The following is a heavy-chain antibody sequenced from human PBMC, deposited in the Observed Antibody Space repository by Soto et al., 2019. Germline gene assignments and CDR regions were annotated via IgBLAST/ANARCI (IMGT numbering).Heavy chain of an antibody. CDR3: AKDFRRRGYYYFHMDV. D-gene: IGHD6-13*01. J-gene: IGHJ6*03. CDR1: GFTFDDYA. Sequence: PGGSLRLSCAASGFTFDDYAMHWVRQAPGKGLEWVSGISWNSGSIGYADSVKGRFTISRDNAKNSLYLQMNSLRVEDTALYYWAKDFRRRGYYYFHMDVWGKGTTVTVSS. CDR2: ISWNSGSI. V-gene: IGHV3-9*01.